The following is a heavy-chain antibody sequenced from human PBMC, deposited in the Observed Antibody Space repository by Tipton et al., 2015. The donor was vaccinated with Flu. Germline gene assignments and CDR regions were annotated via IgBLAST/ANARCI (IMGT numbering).Heavy chain of an antibody. D-gene: IGHD3-22*01. CDR3: ARDLKWSSAYYNPFGY. J-gene: IGHJ4*02. Sequence: LRLSCTVSGESMGINYYWGWIRQPPGEGLEWIGNIHRSGNTYHNPSLRSRVTMSVDSSRNQFSLRLSSVTAADTAVYYCARDLKWSSAYYNPFGYWGQGILVTVSS. CDR2: IHRSGNT. V-gene: IGHV4-38-2*02. CDR1: GESMGINYY.